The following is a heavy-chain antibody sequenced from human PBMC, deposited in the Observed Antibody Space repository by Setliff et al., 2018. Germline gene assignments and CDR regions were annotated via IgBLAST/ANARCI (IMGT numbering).Heavy chain of an antibody. V-gene: IGHV1-18*01. D-gene: IGHD3-16*01. Sequence: ASVTVSCKTSGFRFTSFGFSWVRQAPGQGLEWMGWISPYSGESNYAQKFQDRLTVTADTSTKTTYMELRSLTSDDTAVYFCTRSRGPRVVLAADFDFWSQGTQVTVSS. CDR1: GFRFTSFG. CDR3: TRSRGPRVVLAADFDF. CDR2: ISPYSGES. J-gene: IGHJ4*02.